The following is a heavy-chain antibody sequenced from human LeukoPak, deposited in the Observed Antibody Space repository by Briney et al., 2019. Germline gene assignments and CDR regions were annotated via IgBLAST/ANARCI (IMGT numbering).Heavy chain of an antibody. CDR1: GGSISSSSYY. CDR2: IYYSGST. V-gene: IGHV4-39*01. D-gene: IGHD2-2*01. Sequence: RTSETLSLTCTVSGGSISSSSYYWGWIRQPPGKGLEWIGSIYYSGSTYYNPSLKSRVTISVDTSKNQFPLKLSSVTAADTAVYYCARGGYHSIWFDPWGQGTLVTVSS. CDR3: ARGGYHSIWFDP. J-gene: IGHJ5*02.